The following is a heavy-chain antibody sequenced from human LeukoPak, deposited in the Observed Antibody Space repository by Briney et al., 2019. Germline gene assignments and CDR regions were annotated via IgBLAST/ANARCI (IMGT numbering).Heavy chain of an antibody. V-gene: IGHV3-7*01. CDR1: GFTFSSSW. CDR2: IKEDGAAK. J-gene: IGHJ3*02. CDR3: TRDSGYNAFDI. D-gene: IGHD5-12*01. Sequence: GGSLRLSCAASGFTFSSSWMAWVRQAPGKGLEWVGNIKEDGAAKNYVVSVRGRFTISRDNAKNSLYLQMNSLRGEDTAVYYCTRDSGYNAFDIWGQGTMVTVSS.